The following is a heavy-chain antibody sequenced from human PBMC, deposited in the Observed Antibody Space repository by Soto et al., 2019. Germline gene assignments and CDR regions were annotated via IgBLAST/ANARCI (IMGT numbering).Heavy chain of an antibody. CDR1: GYTFTSYA. D-gene: IGHD4-4*01. CDR3: ARYFSNYPTNWFDP. Sequence: GASAKVSCKASGYTFTSYAMHWVRQAPGQRLEWMGWINTGNGYTSYSERFQGRVTITRDTSASTAYMELSSLRSEDTAVYYCARYFSNYPTNWFDPWGQGTLVTVSS. V-gene: IGHV1-3*04. CDR2: INTGNGYT. J-gene: IGHJ5*02.